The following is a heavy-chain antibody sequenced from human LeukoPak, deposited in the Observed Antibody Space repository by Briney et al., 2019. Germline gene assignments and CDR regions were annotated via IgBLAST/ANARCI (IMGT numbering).Heavy chain of an antibody. V-gene: IGHV1-24*01. Sequence: RASVKVSCKVSGYTLTELSMHWVRQAPGKGLEWMGGFDPEDGETTYAQKFQGRVTMTEDTSTDTAYMELSSLRSEDTAVYYCATGTYCSGGSCYGPRTFQHWGQGTLVTVSS. J-gene: IGHJ1*01. CDR2: FDPEDGET. CDR3: ATGTYCSGGSCYGPRTFQH. CDR1: GYTLTELS. D-gene: IGHD2-15*01.